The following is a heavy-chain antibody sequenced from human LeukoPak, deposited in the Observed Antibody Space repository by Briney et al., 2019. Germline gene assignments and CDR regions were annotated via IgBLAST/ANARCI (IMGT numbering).Heavy chain of an antibody. V-gene: IGHV4-34*01. CDR3: ARRYYDFWSGYLPVDY. CDR1: GGSFSGYY. Sequence: SETLSLTCAVYGGSFSGYYWSWIRQPPGKGLEWIGEINHSGSTNYNPSLKSRVTISVDTSKNQFSLKLSSVTAADTAVYYCARRYYDFWSGYLPVDYWGQGTLVTVSS. J-gene: IGHJ4*02. CDR2: INHSGST. D-gene: IGHD3-3*01.